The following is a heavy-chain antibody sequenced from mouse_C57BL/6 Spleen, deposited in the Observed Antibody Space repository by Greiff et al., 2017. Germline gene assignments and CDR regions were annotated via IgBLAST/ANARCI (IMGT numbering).Heavy chain of an antibody. CDR3: ATTMVTPFAY. J-gene: IGHJ3*01. CDR2: ISRGSSTI. V-gene: IGHV5-17*01. Sequence: EVKLVESGGGLVKPGGSLKLSCAASGFTFSDYGMHWVRQAPEKGLEWVAYISRGSSTIYYADTVKGRFTISRDNAKNTLFLQMTSLRSEDTAMYYCATTMVTPFAYWGQGTLVTVSA. D-gene: IGHD2-2*01. CDR1: GFTFSDYG.